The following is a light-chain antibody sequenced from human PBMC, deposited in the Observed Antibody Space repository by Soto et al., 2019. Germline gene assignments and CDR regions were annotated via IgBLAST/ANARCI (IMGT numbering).Light chain of an antibody. CDR2: AAS. CDR1: QGISSY. J-gene: IGKJ2*01. CDR3: QQYYSYPPTYT. Sequence: AIRMTQSPSSFSASTGDRVTITCRARQGISSYLAWYQQKPGKAPKLLIYAASTLQSVFPSRFSGSGSGTDFTLTISCLQSEEFATYYCQQYYSYPPTYTFGPGTKLEIK. V-gene: IGKV1-8*01.